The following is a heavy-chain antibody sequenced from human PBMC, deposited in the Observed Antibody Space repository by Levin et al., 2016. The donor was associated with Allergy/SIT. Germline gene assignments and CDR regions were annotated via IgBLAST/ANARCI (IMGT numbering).Heavy chain of an antibody. J-gene: IGHJ4*02. V-gene: IGHV3-74*03. D-gene: IGHD6-19*01. Sequence: GESLKISCAAAGFTFSNHWMHWVRQVPGKGLVWVADIHPDGSNSKYADSVRGRFTISRDNAKKTLNLQMNSLRDDDTAVYYCVRGTIGWSGIDYWGQGILVTVSS. CDR2: IHPDGSNS. CDR1: GFTFSNHW. CDR3: VRGTIGWSGIDY.